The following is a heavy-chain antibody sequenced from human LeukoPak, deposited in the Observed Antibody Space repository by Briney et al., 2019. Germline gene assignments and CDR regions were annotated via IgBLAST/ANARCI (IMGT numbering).Heavy chain of an antibody. D-gene: IGHD3-10*01. J-gene: IGHJ4*02. CDR1: GYTFTGYY. CDR3: AREDGGFGEELVGY. V-gene: IGHV1-2*02. Sequence: ASVKVSCKASGYTFTGYYMHWVRQAPGQGLEWMGWINPNSGGTNYAQKFKGRVTMTRDTSSSTSYMELSTLRSDDQAVYYCAREDGGFGEELVGYWGQGTLVTVSS. CDR2: INPNSGGT.